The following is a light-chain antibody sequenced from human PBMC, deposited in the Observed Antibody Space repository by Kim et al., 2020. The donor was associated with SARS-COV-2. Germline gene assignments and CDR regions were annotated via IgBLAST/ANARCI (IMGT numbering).Light chain of an antibody. CDR3: QAWDSSTAV. Sequence: SYELTQPPSVSVSPGQTASITCSGDTLGDKYACWYQQKTGQSPVLVIYQDAERPSGIPERFSGSNSGNTATLTISGTQAMDEADYYCQAWDSSTAVFGGG. CDR2: QDA. V-gene: IGLV3-1*01. J-gene: IGLJ3*02. CDR1: TLGDKY.